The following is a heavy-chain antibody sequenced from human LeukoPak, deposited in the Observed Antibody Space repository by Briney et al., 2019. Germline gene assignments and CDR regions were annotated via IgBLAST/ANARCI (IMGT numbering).Heavy chain of an antibody. D-gene: IGHD5-18*01. CDR3: AGGHGYSYLQTFDY. Sequence: HPGGSLRLSCAASGFTFSSYWMSWVRQAPGKGLEWVSNINQDGSEKYYVDSVKGRFTISRDNPKNSLYLQMNSLRAEDTAVYYCAGGHGYSYLQTFDYWGQGTMVTVSS. CDR1: GFTFSSYW. CDR2: INQDGSEK. J-gene: IGHJ4*02. V-gene: IGHV3-7*01.